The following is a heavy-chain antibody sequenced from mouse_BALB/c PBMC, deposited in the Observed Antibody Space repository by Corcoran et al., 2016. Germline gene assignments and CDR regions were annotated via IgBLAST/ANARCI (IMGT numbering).Heavy chain of an antibody. V-gene: IGHV14-3*02. CDR2: IDPANGNT. CDR3: ARWDWYFEV. J-gene: IGHJ1*01. Sequence: EVQLQQSGAELVKPGASVKLSCTASGFNIKDTYMHWVKQRPEQGLEWIGRIDPANGNTKYDPKFQGKANITADTSSNTAYLQLSSLTSEDTAVYYFARWDWYFEVWGGGTTVTVSS. CDR1: GFNIKDTY.